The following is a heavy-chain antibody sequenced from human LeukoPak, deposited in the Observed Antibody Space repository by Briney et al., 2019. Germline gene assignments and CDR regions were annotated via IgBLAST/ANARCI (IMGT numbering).Heavy chain of an antibody. J-gene: IGHJ4*02. V-gene: IGHV3-48*04. CDR2: ISSSGSTI. D-gene: IGHD6-13*01. CDR1: GFTFNSYA. Sequence: GGSLRLSCAASGFTFNSYAMHWVRQAPGKGLEWVSYISSSGSTIYYADSVKGRFTISRDNAKNSLYLQMNSLRAEDTAVYYCARDARQQLVERFDYWGQGTLVTVSS. CDR3: ARDARQQLVERFDY.